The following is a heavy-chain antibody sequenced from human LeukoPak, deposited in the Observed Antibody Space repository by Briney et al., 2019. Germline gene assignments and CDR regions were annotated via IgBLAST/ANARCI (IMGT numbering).Heavy chain of an antibody. CDR2: INPHSGGT. V-gene: IGHV1-2*02. D-gene: IGHD3-9*01. J-gene: IGHJ5*02. Sequence: GASVKVSCKASGYTFTDSYIHWVRQAPGQGLEWMGWINPHSGGTNYAQDFQGRVTMTRDTFISTVYMELNRLRSDDTAVYYCARVPSYDIGFDPWGQGTLVTVSS. CDR3: ARVPSYDIGFDP. CDR1: GYTFTDSY.